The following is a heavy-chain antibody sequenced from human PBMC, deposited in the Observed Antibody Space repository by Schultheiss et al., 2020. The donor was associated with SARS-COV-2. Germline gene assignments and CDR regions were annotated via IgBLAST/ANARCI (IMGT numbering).Heavy chain of an antibody. J-gene: IGHJ6*02. CDR1: GGSISSYY. Sequence: SQTLSLTCTVSGGSISSYYWSWIRQPPGKGLEWIGSIYYSGSTYYNPSLKSRVTISVDTSKNQFSLKLSSVTAADTAVYYCARTPYGMDVWGQGTTVTVSS. CDR3: ARTPYGMDV. V-gene: IGHV4-59*12. CDR2: IYYSGST.